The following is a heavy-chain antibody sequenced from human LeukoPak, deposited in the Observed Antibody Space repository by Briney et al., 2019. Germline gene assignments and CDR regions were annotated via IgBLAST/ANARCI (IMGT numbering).Heavy chain of an antibody. V-gene: IGHV1-18*01. CDR1: GYTFTNYA. CDR3: ARSPGHCSSTTCSYFDY. D-gene: IGHD2-2*01. J-gene: IGHJ4*02. Sequence: ASVKVSCRASGYTFTNYAISWVRQAPGQGLEWMGWISAYNGNTNYAQKLQGRVTMTTDTSTSTAYMELRSLRSDDTAVYYCARSPGHCSSTTCSYFDYWGQGTLVTVSS. CDR2: ISAYNGNT.